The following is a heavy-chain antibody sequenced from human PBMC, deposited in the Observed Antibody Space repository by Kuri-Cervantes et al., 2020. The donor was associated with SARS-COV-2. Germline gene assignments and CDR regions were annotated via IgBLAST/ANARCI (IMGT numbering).Heavy chain of an antibody. CDR2: IYTSGST. CDR1: GYSISSGYY. J-gene: IGHJ3*02. V-gene: IGHV4-38-2*02. CDR3: ARHKDYGDYLGAFDI. Sequence: SETLSLTCTVSGYSISSGYYWGWIRQPPGKGLEWIGYIYTSGSTNYNPSLKSRVTISVDTSKNQFSLKLSSVTAADTAVYYCARHKDYGDYLGAFDIWGQGTMVTVSS. D-gene: IGHD4-17*01.